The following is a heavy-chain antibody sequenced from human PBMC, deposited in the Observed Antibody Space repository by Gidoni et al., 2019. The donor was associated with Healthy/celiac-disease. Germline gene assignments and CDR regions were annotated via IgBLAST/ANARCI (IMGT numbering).Heavy chain of an antibody. CDR1: GYTFTGYY. D-gene: IGHD3-16*01. CDR2: INPNSVGT. V-gene: IGHV1-2*06. J-gene: IGHJ6*03. CDR3: ARVSRGEVDYYYYMDV. Sequence: QVQLVQSGAEVKKPGASVKVSCKASGYTFTGYYMHWVRQAPGQGLEWMGRINPNSVGTNYAQKFQGRVNRTRETSISTADMELSRLRSDDTAVDYCARVSRGEVDYYYYMDVWGKGTTVTVSS.